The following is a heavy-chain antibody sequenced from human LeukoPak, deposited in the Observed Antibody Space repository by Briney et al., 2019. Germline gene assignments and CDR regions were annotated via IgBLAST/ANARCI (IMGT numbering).Heavy chain of an antibody. CDR2: IYYSGSA. D-gene: IGHD1-26*01. CDR3: ARHQDVGAIAFDY. V-gene: IGHV4-59*08. J-gene: IGHJ4*02. CDR1: GGSISSYC. Sequence: SETLSLTCTVSGGSISSYCWSWIRQPPGKGLEWIGYIYYSGSATYNPSLKSRVTLSVDTSKKQLSLKLSSVTAADTAVYYCARHQDVGAIAFDYWGQGTLVTVSS.